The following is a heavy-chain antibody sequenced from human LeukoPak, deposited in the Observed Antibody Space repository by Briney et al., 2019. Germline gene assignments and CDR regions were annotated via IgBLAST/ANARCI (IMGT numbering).Heavy chain of an antibody. CDR3: ARGPDGDYAG. D-gene: IGHD4-17*01. V-gene: IGHV1-8*02. CDR1: GYTFTGYY. J-gene: IGHJ4*02. Sequence: ASVKVSCKASGYTFTGYYMHWVRQATGQGLEWMGWMNPNSGNTGYAQKFQGRVTMTRNTSISTAYMELSSLRSEDTAVYYCARGPDGDYAGWGQGTLVTVSS. CDR2: MNPNSGNT.